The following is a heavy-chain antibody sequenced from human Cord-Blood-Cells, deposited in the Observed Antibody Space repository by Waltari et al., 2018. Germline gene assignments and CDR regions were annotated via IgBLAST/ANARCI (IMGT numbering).Heavy chain of an antibody. CDR1: GYSISSGYY. J-gene: IGHJ3*02. CDR3: AQDSGSYYFAFDI. Sequence: QVQLQESGPGLVKPSETLSLTCAVSGYSISSGYYWGWIRQPPGKGLEWIGSIYHSGGTYANPSLKSRVTISVDTSKNQFSLKLSSVTAADTAVYYCAQDSGSYYFAFDIWGQGTMVTVSS. CDR2: IYHSGGT. V-gene: IGHV4-38-2*01. D-gene: IGHD1-26*01.